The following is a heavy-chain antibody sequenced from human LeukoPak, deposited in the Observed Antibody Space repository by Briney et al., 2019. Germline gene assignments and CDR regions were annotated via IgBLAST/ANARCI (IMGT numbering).Heavy chain of an antibody. J-gene: IGHJ3*02. Sequence: GGSLRLSCAASGFTFSSYGMHWVRQAPGKGLEWVAFIWYDGSNKYYADSVKGRFTISRDNSKNTLYPQMNSLRAEDTAVYYCAKIPYYDSSGYSKADAFDIWGQGTMVTVSS. D-gene: IGHD3-22*01. V-gene: IGHV3-30*02. CDR2: IWYDGSNK. CDR1: GFTFSSYG. CDR3: AKIPYYDSSGYSKADAFDI.